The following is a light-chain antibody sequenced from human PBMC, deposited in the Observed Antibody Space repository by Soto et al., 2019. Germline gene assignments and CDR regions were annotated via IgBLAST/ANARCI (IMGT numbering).Light chain of an antibody. CDR1: QGVSSF. V-gene: IGKV1-9*01. CDR2: DAS. J-gene: IGKJ2*01. CDR3: QQLNTYPYT. Sequence: DIQLTQSPSFLSASVGDRVTITCRASQGVSSFLAWFQQKPGKAPKLLIYDASSLQGGVPSRFSGSGSGTEFTLTISSLQPEDFASYYCQQLNTYPYTFGQGTKLEIK.